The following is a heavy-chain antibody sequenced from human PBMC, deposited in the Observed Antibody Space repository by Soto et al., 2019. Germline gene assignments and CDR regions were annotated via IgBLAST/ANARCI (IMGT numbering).Heavy chain of an antibody. D-gene: IGHD5-12*01. J-gene: IGHJ6*03. CDR3: AKEYSGYYYYYYMDV. V-gene: IGHV3-30*18. CDR2: ISYDGDYK. Sequence: WGSLRLSCAASGFTFSTYVMHWVRQAPGKGLQWVAVISYDGDYKYYADSVKGRFTISRDNSKNTLDLQMNSLRGEDTAVYYCAKEYSGYYYYYYMDVWGKGTTVTVSS. CDR1: GFTFSTYV.